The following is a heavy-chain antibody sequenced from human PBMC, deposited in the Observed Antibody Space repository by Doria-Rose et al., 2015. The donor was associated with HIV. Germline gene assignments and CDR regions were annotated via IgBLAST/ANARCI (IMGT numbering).Heavy chain of an antibody. D-gene: IGHD6-13*01. Sequence: ESGPVLVKPTETLTLTCTVSGVSLSSPGMGVSWIRQPPGKALEWPANIFSDDDRSYKTSLKCRLTTSRGTSKSQVVLTMTDMDPVDTATYYCARIKSSRWYHKYYFDFWGQGTLVFVSA. V-gene: IGHV2-26*01. CDR2: IFSDDDR. CDR1: GVSLSSPGMG. CDR3: ARIKSSRWYHKYYFDF. J-gene: IGHJ4*02.